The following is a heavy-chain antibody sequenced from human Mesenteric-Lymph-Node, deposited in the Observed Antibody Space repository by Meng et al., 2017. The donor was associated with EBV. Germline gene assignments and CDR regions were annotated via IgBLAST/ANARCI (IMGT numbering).Heavy chain of an antibody. Sequence: GQSGDEVKKPGDSVKASCKASGYSFTSYGIRWVRQAPGQGLEWMGWTSGYNGNTNYAQKFQGRVTMTTDTSTSTAYMELRSLRSDDTAVYYCAREGRVPAAMGFDPWGQGTLVTVSS. V-gene: IGHV1-18*01. D-gene: IGHD2-2*01. CDR3: AREGRVPAAMGFDP. CDR2: TSGYNGNT. J-gene: IGHJ5*02. CDR1: GYSFTSYG.